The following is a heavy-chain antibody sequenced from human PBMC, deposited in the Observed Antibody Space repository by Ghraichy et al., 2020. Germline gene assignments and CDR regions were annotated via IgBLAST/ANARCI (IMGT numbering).Heavy chain of an antibody. Sequence: GESLNISCAASGFTFSSYAMSWVRQAPGKGLEWVSAISGSGGSTYYADSVKGRFTISRDNSKNTLYLQMNSLRAEDTAVYYCAKDDCSSTSCYRSHAFDIWGQGTMVTVSS. CDR1: GFTFSSYA. CDR3: AKDDCSSTSCYRSHAFDI. CDR2: ISGSGGST. V-gene: IGHV3-23*01. D-gene: IGHD2-2*02. J-gene: IGHJ3*02.